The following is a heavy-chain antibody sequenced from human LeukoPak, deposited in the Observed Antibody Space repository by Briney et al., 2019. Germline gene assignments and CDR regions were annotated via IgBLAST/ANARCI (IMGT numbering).Heavy chain of an antibody. CDR3: ARASYISGSYGFDI. Sequence: SETLSLTCTVSGGSVSSDSNYWSWLRQPPGKGPEWIGYIYDSGSTNYNPSLKSRVTISVDTSKNQFSLKLTSVTAADTAVYYCARASYISGSYGFDIWGQGTMVTVSS. J-gene: IGHJ3*02. CDR2: IYDSGST. CDR1: GGSVSSDSNY. V-gene: IGHV4-61*01. D-gene: IGHD6-19*01.